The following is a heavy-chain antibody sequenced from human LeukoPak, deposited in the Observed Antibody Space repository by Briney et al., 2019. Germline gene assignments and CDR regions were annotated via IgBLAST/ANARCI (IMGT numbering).Heavy chain of an antibody. Sequence: ASVKVSCKASGYTFTDYYLHWVRQAPGQGLEWVGRINPDTGGANYAQKFQGRVTMTRDTSVGTVYLELSRLTSDDTAVYYCARVRASDYWGQGTLVTVSS. V-gene: IGHV1-2*06. J-gene: IGHJ4*02. CDR3: ARVRASDY. CDR2: INPDTGGA. CDR1: GYTFTDYY.